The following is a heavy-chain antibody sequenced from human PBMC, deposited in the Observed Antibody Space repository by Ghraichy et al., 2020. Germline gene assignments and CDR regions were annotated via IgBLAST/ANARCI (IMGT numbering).Heavy chain of an antibody. CDR3: ARGSPLIRGVSKRRQDYYYMDI. D-gene: IGHD3-10*01. V-gene: IGHV4-34*01. Sequence: SETLSLTCTLYGGSFSDYYWTWIRQPPGMGLEWIGEITQTGNTSYNTSLESRVTISAETSKNQFSLRLSSVTAADTAVYYCARGSPLIRGVSKRRQDYYYMDIWGNGTTVTVSS. CDR1: GGSFSDYY. CDR2: ITQTGNT. J-gene: IGHJ6*03.